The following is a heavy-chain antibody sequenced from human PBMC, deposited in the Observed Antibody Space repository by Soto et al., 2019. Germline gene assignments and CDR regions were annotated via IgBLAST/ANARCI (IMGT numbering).Heavy chain of an antibody. J-gene: IGHJ4*02. D-gene: IGHD3-10*01. CDR3: ATYGSGTYKPTTFDS. CDR2: IYYSGST. Sequence: QVQLQESGPGLVKPSQTLSLTCTVSGGSISSGGYYWSWIRQHPGKGLEWIGYIYYSGSTYYNPSLKSRVTISVDTSKNQSSLKLSSVTAADTAVYYCATYGSGTYKPTTFDSWGQGTLVTVSS. V-gene: IGHV4-31*03. CDR1: GGSISSGGYY.